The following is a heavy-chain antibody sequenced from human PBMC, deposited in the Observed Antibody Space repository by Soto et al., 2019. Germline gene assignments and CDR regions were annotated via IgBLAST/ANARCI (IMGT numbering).Heavy chain of an antibody. J-gene: IGHJ6*02. V-gene: IGHV5-51*01. CDR2: IYPGDSDT. D-gene: IGHD1-1*01. CDR3: ARQVTTGTHYYYYYGMDV. Sequence: GESRKISCKGSVYSFTSYCIGWVRQMPGKGLEWMWIIYPGDSDTRYSPSFQGQVTISADKSISTAYLQLSSLKASDTAMYYCARQVTTGTHYYYYYGMDVWGQGTTVTVSS. CDR1: VYSFTSYC.